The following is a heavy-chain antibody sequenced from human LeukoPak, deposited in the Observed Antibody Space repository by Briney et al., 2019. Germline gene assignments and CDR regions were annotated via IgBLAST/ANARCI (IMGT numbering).Heavy chain of an antibody. V-gene: IGHV1-69*05. Sequence: ASVKVSCKASGGTFSSYAISWVRQAPGQGLEWMGGIIPIFGTANYAQKFQGRVTITTDESTSTAYMELSSLRSEDTAVYYCAVWREDIVVVVAAADAFDIWGQGTMVTVSS. CDR2: IIPIFGTA. CDR1: GGTFSSYA. J-gene: IGHJ3*02. CDR3: AVWREDIVVVVAAADAFDI. D-gene: IGHD2-15*01.